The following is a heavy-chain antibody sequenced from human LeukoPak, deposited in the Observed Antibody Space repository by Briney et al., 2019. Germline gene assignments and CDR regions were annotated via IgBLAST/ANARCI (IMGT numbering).Heavy chain of an antibody. J-gene: IGHJ6*02. CDR1: GFTFSSYS. Sequence: GGSLRLSCAASGFTFSSYSMNWVRQAPGKGLEWVSSISSSSSYIFYVDSVKGRFTISRDNAKNSLYLQMNSLRAEDTAVYFCAREPYNYYGMDVWGQGTTVTVSS. CDR2: ISSSSSYI. V-gene: IGHV3-21*01. CDR3: AREPYNYYGMDV.